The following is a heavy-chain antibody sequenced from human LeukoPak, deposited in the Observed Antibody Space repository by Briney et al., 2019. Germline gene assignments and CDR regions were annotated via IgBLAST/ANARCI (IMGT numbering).Heavy chain of an antibody. CDR2: IYYSGST. V-gene: IGHV4-59*01. J-gene: IGHJ6*03. Sequence: SETLSLTCTVSHGSISSYYWSWIRQPPGKGLEWIGYIYYSGSTNYNPSLKSRVTISVDTSKNQFSLKLSSVTAADTAVYYCARSVEGYCSGGSCYSYYYYMDVWGKGTTVTVSS. CDR1: HGSISSYY. CDR3: ARSVEGYCSGGSCYSYYYYMDV. D-gene: IGHD2-15*01.